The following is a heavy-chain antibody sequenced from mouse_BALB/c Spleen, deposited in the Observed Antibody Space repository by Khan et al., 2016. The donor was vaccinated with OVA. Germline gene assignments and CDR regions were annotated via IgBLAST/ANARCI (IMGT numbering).Heavy chain of an antibody. J-gene: IGHJ2*01. CDR3: AREGALYRFDH. CDR2: IYPGTDNT. V-gene: IGHV1S132*01. D-gene: IGHD3-1*01. Sequence: QVQLQQSGAELVRPGASVKLSCKTSGYTFTSYWIHWVKQRPGQGLEWIARIYPGTDNTYYNEKFKDKATLTADKSSSTAYMQLSSLTSEDSDVYFCAREGALYRFDHWGQGTTLTVSA. CDR1: GYTFTSYW.